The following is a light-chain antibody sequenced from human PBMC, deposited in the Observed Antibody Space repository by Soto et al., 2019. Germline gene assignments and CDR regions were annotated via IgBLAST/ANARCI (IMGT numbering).Light chain of an antibody. CDR2: DAS. V-gene: IGKV3-11*01. CDR1: QSVSRY. CDR3: QQRGNWPS. Sequence: EIAVTQSPATLSLSPGERATLSCRASQSVSRYLAWYQQKPGQAPRLLIYDASNRATGIPARFSGSGSGTDFTLTISSLEPEDFAVYYCQQRGNWPSFGGGTKVDI. J-gene: IGKJ4*01.